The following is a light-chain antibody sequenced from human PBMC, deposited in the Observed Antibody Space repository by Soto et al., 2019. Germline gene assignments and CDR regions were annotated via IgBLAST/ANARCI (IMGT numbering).Light chain of an antibody. CDR3: NSYTSKSTGV. CDR1: SSDVGGYNY. CDR2: EVS. Sequence: SALTQPASVSGSPGQSITLSCTGTSSDVGGYNYVSWYQQHPGKAPKLIIYEVSNRPSGVSNRFSGSKSGNTASLTISGLQAEDEADYYCNSYTSKSTGVFGTGTKLTVL. V-gene: IGLV2-14*01. J-gene: IGLJ1*01.